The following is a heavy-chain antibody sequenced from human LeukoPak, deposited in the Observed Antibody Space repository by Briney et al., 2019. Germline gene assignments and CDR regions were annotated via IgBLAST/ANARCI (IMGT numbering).Heavy chain of an antibody. CDR3: ARRDGYCSSTSCYDYYYYGMDV. CDR2: ISYDGSNK. CDR1: GFTFSSYA. V-gene: IGHV3-30-3*01. D-gene: IGHD2-2*01. J-gene: IGHJ6*02. Sequence: GSLRLSCTASGFTFSSYAMHWVRQAPGKGLEWVAVISYDGSNKYYADSVKGRFTISRDNSKNTLYLQMNSLRAEDTAVYYCARRDGYCSSTSCYDYYYYGMDVWGQGTTVTVSS.